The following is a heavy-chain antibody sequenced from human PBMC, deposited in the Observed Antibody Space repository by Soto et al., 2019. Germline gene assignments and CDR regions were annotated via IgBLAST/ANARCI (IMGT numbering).Heavy chain of an antibody. D-gene: IGHD6-13*01. CDR1: GFSIRSYS. CDR3: ARLYAWQQLPTDI. J-gene: IGHJ3*02. V-gene: IGHV3-48*02. Sequence: GGSLRLSCAASGFSIRSYSMNWVRQAPGKGLEWVSYISSSSSTIYYADSVKGRFTISRDNAKNSLYLQMSSLRDEDTAMYYCARLYAWQQLPTDIWGQGTMVTVSS. CDR2: ISSSSSTI.